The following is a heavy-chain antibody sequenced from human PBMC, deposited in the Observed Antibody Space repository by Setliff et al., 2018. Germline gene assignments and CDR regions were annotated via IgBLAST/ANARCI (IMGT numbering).Heavy chain of an antibody. V-gene: IGHV4-39*01. CDR2: IYHGGDT. D-gene: IGHD1-1*01. CDR3: ARTGTYRYFDY. J-gene: IGHJ4*02. Sequence: PSETLSLTCTVSGGSINSGVYYWGWIRQPPGKGLEWIGRIYHGGDTYYNASLKSRLTISVDTSKNQLSLKLRSVTAAGTAVYYCARTGTYRYFDYWGQGALVTVSS. CDR1: GGSINSGVYY.